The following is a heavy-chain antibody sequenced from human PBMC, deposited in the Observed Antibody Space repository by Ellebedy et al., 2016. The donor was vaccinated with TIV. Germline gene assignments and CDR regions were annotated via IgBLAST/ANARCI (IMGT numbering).Heavy chain of an antibody. Sequence: GGSLRLSCAAAGFNLDTYSMNWVRKAPGKGLEWLSYISHSSITIHYADPVRGRFTVYRDNTKNSLYLQMNSLRAEDASIYYCARDMGWGNERINDAFDIWGQGTIVTVSS. CDR2: ISHSSITI. CDR1: GFNLDTYS. V-gene: IGHV3-48*04. D-gene: IGHD7-27*01. CDR3: ARDMGWGNERINDAFDI. J-gene: IGHJ3*02.